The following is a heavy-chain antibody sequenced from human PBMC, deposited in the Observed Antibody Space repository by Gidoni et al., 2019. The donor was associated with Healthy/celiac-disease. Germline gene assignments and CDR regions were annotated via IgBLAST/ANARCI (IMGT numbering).Heavy chain of an antibody. V-gene: IGHV3-66*02. CDR2: IYSGGST. J-gene: IGHJ4*02. CDR3: ARSLVAATIFDY. D-gene: IGHD2-15*01. Sequence: EVQLVESGGGLVQPGGSLRLSYAASGFTVSSHYMSWVRQAPGKGLEWVSVIYSGGSTYYADSVKGRFTISRDNSKNTLYLQMNSLRAEDTAVYYCARSLVAATIFDYWGQGTLVTVSS. CDR1: GFTVSSHY.